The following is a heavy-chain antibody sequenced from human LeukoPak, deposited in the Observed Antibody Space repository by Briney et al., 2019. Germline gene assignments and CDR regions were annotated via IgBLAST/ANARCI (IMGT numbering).Heavy chain of an antibody. V-gene: IGHV4-4*07. CDR3: ASYMTTVTESYYYYMDV. J-gene: IGHJ6*03. CDR2: IYTSGST. CDR1: GGSIRSYY. Sequence: SETLSLTCTVSGGSIRSYYWGWIRQPAGKGLEWIGRIYTSGSTNYNPSLKSRVTISVDTSKNQFSLKLSSVTAADTAVYYCASYMTTVTESYYYYMDVWGKGTTVTVSS. D-gene: IGHD4-11*01.